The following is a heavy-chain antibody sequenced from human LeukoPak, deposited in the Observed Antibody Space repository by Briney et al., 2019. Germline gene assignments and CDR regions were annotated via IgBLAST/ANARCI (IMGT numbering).Heavy chain of an antibody. J-gene: IGHJ1*01. Sequence: GEYPKISCKGSGYRFNYWIGWVRQMPGKGLEWMGVIYPGDSDTRYSPSCRGQVTISADKSISTAYLQWSSLKASDTAMYYCARAVAGAAEYFQHWGQGTLVSVSS. CDR3: ARAVAGAAEYFQH. V-gene: IGHV5-51*01. D-gene: IGHD6-19*01. CDR1: GYRFNYW. CDR2: IYPGDSDT.